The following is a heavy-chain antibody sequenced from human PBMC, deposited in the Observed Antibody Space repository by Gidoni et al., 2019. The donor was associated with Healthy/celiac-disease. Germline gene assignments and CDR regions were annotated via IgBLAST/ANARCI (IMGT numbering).Heavy chain of an antibody. J-gene: IGHJ4*02. V-gene: IGHV3-23*01. D-gene: IGHD3-9*01. CDR2: ISGSGGST. CDR3: AKAGPLYDILTGYYEYYFDY. Sequence: EVQLLESGGGLVQPGGSLRVSCAASGFTFSSYALSWVRQAPGKGLAWVSAISGSGGSTYYADSVKGRFTISRDHSKNTLYLQMNSLRAEDTAVYYCAKAGPLYDILTGYYEYYFDYWGQGTLVTVSS. CDR1: GFTFSSYA.